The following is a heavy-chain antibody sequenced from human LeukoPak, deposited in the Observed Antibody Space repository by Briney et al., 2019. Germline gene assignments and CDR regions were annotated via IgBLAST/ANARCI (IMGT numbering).Heavy chain of an antibody. CDR1: GGSFSGYY. CDR2: INHSGST. CDR3: ARDAYYYDSSGYYGY. Sequence: SETLSLTCAVYGGSFSGYYWSWIRQPPGKGLEWIGEINHSGSTNYNPSLKSRVTISVDTSKNQFSLKLSSVTAADTAVYYCARDAYYYDSSGYYGYWGQGTLVTVSS. J-gene: IGHJ4*02. V-gene: IGHV4-34*01. D-gene: IGHD3-22*01.